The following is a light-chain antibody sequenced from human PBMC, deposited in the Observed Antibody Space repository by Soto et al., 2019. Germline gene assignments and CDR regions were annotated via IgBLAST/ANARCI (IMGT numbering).Light chain of an antibody. V-gene: IGLV2-14*03. Sequence: QSALTQPASVSGSPGQSITISCTGTSNDVGGYNYVSWYQQHPGKAPKLMIYDVSNRPSGVSNRFSGSKSGNTASLTISGLQAEDESDYNCSSYTSSSLYVFGTGTKLTVL. CDR1: SNDVGGYNY. J-gene: IGLJ1*01. CDR3: SSYTSSSLYV. CDR2: DVS.